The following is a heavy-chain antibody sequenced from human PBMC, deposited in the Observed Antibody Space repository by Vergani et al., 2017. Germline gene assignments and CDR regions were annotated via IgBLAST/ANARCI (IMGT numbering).Heavy chain of an antibody. D-gene: IGHD2-2*02. CDR3: ARDRGSQLGYWSTTNCYTQYYYYMDV. J-gene: IGHJ6*03. V-gene: IGHV3-7*01. CDR2: IKQDGSEK. CDR1: GFTFSSYW. Sequence: EVQLVESGGGLVQPGGSLRLSCAASGFTFSSYWMSWVRQAPGKGLEWVANIKQDGSEKYYVDSVKGRFTISRDNAKNSLYLQMNSLRAEDTAVYYCARDRGSQLGYWSTTNCYTQYYYYMDVWGKGTTVTVSS.